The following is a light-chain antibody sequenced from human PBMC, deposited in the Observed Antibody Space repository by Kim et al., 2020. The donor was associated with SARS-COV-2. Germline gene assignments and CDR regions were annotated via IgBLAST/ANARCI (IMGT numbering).Light chain of an antibody. J-gene: IGKJ2*01. CDR1: QIVETY. CDR2: QAS. CDR3: QHYIRFPYT. Sequence: DIQMTQSPSTLSASDGDRVTITCRASQIVETYLAWYQQKPGKAPTLLVYQASSLQVGVPSRFSGSGSGAEFTLTINSLQPDDFATYYCQHYIRFPYTFGQGTKLEI. V-gene: IGKV1-5*03.